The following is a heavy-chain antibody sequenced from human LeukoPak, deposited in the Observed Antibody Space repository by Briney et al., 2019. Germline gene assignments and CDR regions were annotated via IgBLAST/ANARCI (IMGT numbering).Heavy chain of an antibody. V-gene: IGHV4-59*01. CDR2: IYYRGST. D-gene: IGHD4-23*01. CDR1: GGSISSYY. J-gene: IGHJ2*01. Sequence: SETLSLTCTVSGGSISSYYWSWIRQPPGKGLEWIGYIYYRGSTNYNPSLKSRVTISVDTSKNQFSLKLSSVTAADTAIYYCAREGGNSLWYFDLWGRGTLVTVSS. CDR3: AREGGNSLWYFDL.